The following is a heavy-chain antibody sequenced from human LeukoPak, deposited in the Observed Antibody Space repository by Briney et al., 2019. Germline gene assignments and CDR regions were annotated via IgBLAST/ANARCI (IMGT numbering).Heavy chain of an antibody. J-gene: IGHJ4*02. CDR3: ARRIGPKVLWGYYSSNWYLFDY. CDR1: GGSISSSSYY. V-gene: IGHV4-39*01. D-gene: IGHD6-13*01. Sequence: PSETLSLTCTVSGGSISSSSYYWGWIRQPPGKGLEWIGSIYYSGSTYYNPSLKSRVTISVDTSKNQFSLKLSSVTAADTAVYYCARRIGPKVLWGYYSSNWYLFDYWGQGTLVTVSS. CDR2: IYYSGST.